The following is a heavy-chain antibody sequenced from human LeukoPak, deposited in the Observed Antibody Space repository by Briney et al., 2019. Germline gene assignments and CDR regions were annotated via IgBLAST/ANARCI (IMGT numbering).Heavy chain of an antibody. V-gene: IGHV3-23*01. CDR3: AKGLDIVVPYYAMDV. CDR1: GFTFSSYS. Sequence: GGSLRLSCAASGFTFSSYSMNWVRQAPGKGLEWVSAISGSGGSTYYADSVKGRFTISRDNSKNTLYLQMNSLRAEDTAVYYCAKGLDIVVPYYAMDVWGQGTTVTVSS. D-gene: IGHD2-2*01. J-gene: IGHJ6*02. CDR2: ISGSGGST.